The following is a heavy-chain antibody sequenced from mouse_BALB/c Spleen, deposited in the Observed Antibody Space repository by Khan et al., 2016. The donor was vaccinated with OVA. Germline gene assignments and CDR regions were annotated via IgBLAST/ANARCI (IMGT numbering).Heavy chain of an antibody. CDR2: ISSGGST. CDR3: AREAYRYDEYYFDY. Sequence: EVELVESGGDLVKPGGSLKLSCAASGFTFSSYVMSWVRQTPEKRLEWVASISSGGSTYYPDSVKGRITISRDNARNILYLHMSSLRSEDTAMYYCAREAYRYDEYYFDYWGQGTTLTVSS. D-gene: IGHD2-14*01. V-gene: IGHV5-6-5*01. J-gene: IGHJ2*01. CDR1: GFTFSSYV.